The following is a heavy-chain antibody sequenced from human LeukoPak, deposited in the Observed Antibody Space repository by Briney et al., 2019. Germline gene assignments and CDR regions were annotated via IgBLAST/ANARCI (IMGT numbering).Heavy chain of an antibody. CDR3: ARAGSSGWTGFDY. CDR1: GYTFSSYG. V-gene: IGHV1-18*01. Sequence: ASVKVPCKASGYTFSSYGISWVRQAPGQGLEWMGWISTYNGNTDYAQKLQGRVTMTTATSTSTAYMELRSLKSDDTAVYYCARAGSSGWTGFDYWGQGTLVTVSS. J-gene: IGHJ4*02. CDR2: ISTYNGNT. D-gene: IGHD6-19*01.